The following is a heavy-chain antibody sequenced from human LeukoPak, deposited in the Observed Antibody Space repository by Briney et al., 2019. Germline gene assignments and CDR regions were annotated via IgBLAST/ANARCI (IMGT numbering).Heavy chain of an antibody. V-gene: IGHV3-20*04. CDR3: VRGHNGGPFDH. CDR2: IIRRGGST. J-gene: IGHJ4*02. D-gene: IGHD4-23*01. CDR1: GFTFSSFS. Sequence: GGSLRLSCAASGFTFSSFSMNWVRQPPGKGLEWVSGIIRRGGSTGYADSVNGRFTISRDNAKNSLYLQMNSLRAEDTALYYCVRGHNGGPFDHWGQGIPVTVSS.